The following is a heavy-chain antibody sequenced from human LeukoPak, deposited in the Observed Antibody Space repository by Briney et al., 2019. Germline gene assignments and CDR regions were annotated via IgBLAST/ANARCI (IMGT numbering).Heavy chain of an antibody. J-gene: IGHJ4*02. CDR2: SNPNSSGT. Sequence: ASVKVSCKASGYTFTGYYMHWERQAPGQGLEWMGWSNPNSSGTNYAQKFQGRVTMTRDTSISTAYMELSRLRSDDTAVYYGARDRIGYDSSGPFDYWGQGTLVTVSS. D-gene: IGHD3-22*01. CDR3: ARDRIGYDSSGPFDY. V-gene: IGHV1-2*02. CDR1: GYTFTGYY.